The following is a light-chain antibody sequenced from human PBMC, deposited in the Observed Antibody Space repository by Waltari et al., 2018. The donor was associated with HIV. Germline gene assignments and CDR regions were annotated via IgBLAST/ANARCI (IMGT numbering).Light chain of an antibody. CDR3: CSYAGSSNVV. V-gene: IGLV2-23*01. CDR2: EGS. J-gene: IGLJ2*01. CDR1: SRDVGGYNL. Sequence: QSPLPPPPPGLGSPGQSTPTPSPGNSRDVGGYNLVSWYQQHPGKAPKLMIYEGSKRPSGVSNRFSGSKSGNTASLTISGLQAEDEADYYCCSYAGSSNVVFGGGTKLTVL.